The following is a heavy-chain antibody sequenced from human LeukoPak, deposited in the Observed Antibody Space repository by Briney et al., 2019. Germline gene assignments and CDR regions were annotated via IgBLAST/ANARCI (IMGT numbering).Heavy chain of an antibody. D-gene: IGHD5-18*01. CDR2: IYYSGST. CDR1: GGSISSSSYY. CDR3: ASGPWIQLRGYY. V-gene: IGHV4-39*07. Sequence: SETLSLTCTVSGGSISSSSYYWGWIRQPPGKGLEWIGRIYYSGSTYYNPSLKSRVTISVDTSKNQFSLKLSSVTAADTAVYYCASGPWIQLRGYYWGQGTLVTVSS. J-gene: IGHJ4*02.